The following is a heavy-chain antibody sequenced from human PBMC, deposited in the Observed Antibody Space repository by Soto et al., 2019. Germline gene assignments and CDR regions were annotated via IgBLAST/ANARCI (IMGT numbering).Heavy chain of an antibody. CDR3: ARDFPSTYYYDSSGSPARGYYYYGMDV. CDR2: IYYSGST. CDR1: GGSISSYY. J-gene: IGHJ6*02. D-gene: IGHD3-22*01. Sequence: PSETQSLTCTVSGGSISSYYGSWIRQPPGKGLEWIGYIYYSGSTNYNPSLKSRVTISVDTSKNQFSLKLSSVTAADTAVYYCARDFPSTYYYDSSGSPARGYYYYGMDVWGQGTTVTVSS. V-gene: IGHV4-59*01.